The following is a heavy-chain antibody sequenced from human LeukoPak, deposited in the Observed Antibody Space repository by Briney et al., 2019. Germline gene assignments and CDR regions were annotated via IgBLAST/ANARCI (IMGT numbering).Heavy chain of an antibody. CDR3: ARDADVVEMATITAFDI. CDR1: GFTFSSYA. D-gene: IGHD5-24*01. Sequence: GGSLRLSCAASGFTFSSYAMHWVRQAPGKGLEWVAVISYDGSNKYYADSVKGRFTISRDNSKNTLYLQMNSLRAEDTAVYYCARDADVVEMATITAFDIWGQGTMVTVSS. J-gene: IGHJ3*02. CDR2: ISYDGSNK. V-gene: IGHV3-30-3*01.